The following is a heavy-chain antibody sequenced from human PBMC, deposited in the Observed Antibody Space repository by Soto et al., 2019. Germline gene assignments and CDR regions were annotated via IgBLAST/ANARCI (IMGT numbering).Heavy chain of an antibody. Sequence: SETLSLTCTVSGGSISTYYWSWIRQPPGKEVEWIGYIYHSGNTNYNPSLKSRVTISIDTSKNQFSLRMSSVTAADTAVYYCARDFGYCSTTSCGHYYYMDVWGKGTTVTVSS. D-gene: IGHD2-2*01. V-gene: IGHV4-59*01. CDR1: GGSISTYY. J-gene: IGHJ6*03. CDR3: ARDFGYCSTTSCGHYYYMDV. CDR2: IYHSGNT.